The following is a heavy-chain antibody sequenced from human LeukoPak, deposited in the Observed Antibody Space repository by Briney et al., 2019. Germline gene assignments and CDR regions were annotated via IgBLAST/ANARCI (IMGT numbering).Heavy chain of an antibody. CDR2: ISTSSIYI. J-gene: IGHJ4*02. V-gene: IGHV3-21*01. Sequence: GGSLRLSCAASGFTFSSYSMNWVRQAPGKGLEWVSSISTSSIYIYYADSMKGRSTISRDNAKNSLYLQMNSLTAEDTAVYYCARHSDYDILTGPNDYWGQGTLVTVSS. D-gene: IGHD3-9*01. CDR3: ARHSDYDILTGPNDY. CDR1: GFTFSSYS.